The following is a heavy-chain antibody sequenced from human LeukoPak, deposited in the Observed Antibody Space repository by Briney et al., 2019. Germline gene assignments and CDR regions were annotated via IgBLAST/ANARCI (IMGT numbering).Heavy chain of an antibody. CDR1: GFTFSTYA. CDR3: AKASPPSGSSWYSLVDY. J-gene: IGHJ4*02. CDR2: ISTSGDRT. D-gene: IGHD6-13*01. V-gene: IGHV3-23*01. Sequence: GGSLRLSCAASGFTFSTYAMTWVRQAPGKGLEWVSGISTSGDRTYYADSVKGRFTISRDNSKNTLYLQMNSLRAEDTAVYYCAKASPPSGSSWYSLVDYWGQGTLVTVSS.